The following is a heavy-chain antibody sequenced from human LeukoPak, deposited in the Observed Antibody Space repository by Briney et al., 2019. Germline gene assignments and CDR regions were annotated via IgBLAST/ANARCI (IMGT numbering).Heavy chain of an antibody. J-gene: IGHJ4*02. V-gene: IGHV3-48*01. CDR2: ITTSSDTI. Sequence: GGSLRLSCAASGFTFSSYSMNWVRQAPGKGLEWVSYITTSSDTIYYADSVKGRFTISRDNAKNSLYLQMNSLRAEDTAVYYCAGYRVGAFYFDYWGQGTLVTVSS. CDR3: AGYRVGAFYFDY. CDR1: GFTFSSYS. D-gene: IGHD1-26*01.